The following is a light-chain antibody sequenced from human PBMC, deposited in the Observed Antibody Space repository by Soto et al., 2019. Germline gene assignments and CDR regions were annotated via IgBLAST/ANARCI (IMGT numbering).Light chain of an antibody. J-gene: IGLJ2*01. CDR2: EVS. V-gene: IGLV2-14*01. Sequence: QSALTQPASVSGSPGQSITISCTGTSSDVGGYKYVSWYQQHPGKAPKLIIHEVSSRPSGVSSRFSGSKSGNTAYLTISGLQAEDEADYYCSSYTSSATLVFGVGTKLTVL. CDR1: SSDVGGYKY. CDR3: SSYTSSATLV.